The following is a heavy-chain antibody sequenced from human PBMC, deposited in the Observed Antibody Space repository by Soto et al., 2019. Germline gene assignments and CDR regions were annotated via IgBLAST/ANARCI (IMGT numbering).Heavy chain of an antibody. CDR2: ISGSGGST. Sequence: LRLSFEASGFTFSSYAMSWVRQAPGKGLEWVSAISGSGGSTYYADSVKGRFTISRDNSKNTLYLQMNSLRAEDTAVYYCAKGGRIVVVVAATNPLDYWGQGTLVTVSS. J-gene: IGHJ4*02. V-gene: IGHV3-23*01. CDR3: AKGGRIVVVVAATNPLDY. CDR1: GFTFSSYA. D-gene: IGHD2-15*01.